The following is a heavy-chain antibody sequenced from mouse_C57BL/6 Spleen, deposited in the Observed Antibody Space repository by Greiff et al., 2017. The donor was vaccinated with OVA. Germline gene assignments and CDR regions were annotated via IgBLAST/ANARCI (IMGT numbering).Heavy chain of an antibody. CDR3: ARFGNYAMDY. CDR1: GYAFSSYW. V-gene: IGHV1-80*01. J-gene: IGHJ4*01. CDR2: IYPGDGDT. Sequence: VKLVESGAELVKPGASVKISCKASGYAFSSYWMNWVKQRPGKGLEWIGQIYPGDGDTNYNGKFKGKATLTADKSSSTAYMQLSSLTSEDSAVYFCARFGNYAMDYWGQGTSVTVSS. D-gene: IGHD4-1*01.